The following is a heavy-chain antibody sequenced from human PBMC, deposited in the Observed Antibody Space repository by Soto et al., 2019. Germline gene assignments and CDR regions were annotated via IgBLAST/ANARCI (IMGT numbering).Heavy chain of an antibody. J-gene: IGHJ5*02. D-gene: IGHD5-12*01. CDR2: ISGSGGST. CDR3: AKDLSGGGYDSFNWFDP. Sequence: GESLKISCAASGFTFSSYAMSWVRQAPGKGLEWVSAISGSGGSTYYADSVKGRFTISRDNSKNTLYLQMNSLRAEDTAVYYCAKDLSGGGYDSFNWFDPWGQGTLVTVSS. CDR1: GFTFSSYA. V-gene: IGHV3-23*01.